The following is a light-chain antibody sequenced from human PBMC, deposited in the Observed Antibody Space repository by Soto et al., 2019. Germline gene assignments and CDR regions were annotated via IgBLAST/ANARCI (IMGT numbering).Light chain of an antibody. V-gene: IGKV3-20*01. J-gene: IGKJ1*01. CDR3: QQYGSSPQT. CDR2: AAS. CDR1: HSVTSNY. Sequence: EIVLTQSPGTLSLSPGERATLSCRASHSVTSNYLAWYQQKPGQAPRLLIYAASGRTSGIPDRFSGSGSGTDFILTISGLEPEDFVVYYCQQYGSSPQTFGQGTRVDIK.